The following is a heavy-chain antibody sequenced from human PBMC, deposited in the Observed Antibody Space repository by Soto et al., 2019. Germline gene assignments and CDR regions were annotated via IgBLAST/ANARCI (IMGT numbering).Heavy chain of an antibody. CDR2: IHPNSGGT. Sequence: ASVKVSCKASGYTFTGYYIHWLRQAPGQGLEWMGWIHPNSGGTNYAQKFQGWVTLTRDTSISTAYPEVRLTSDDSAVYFCAREGGLGAAAYFDYWGQGTQVTVSS. D-gene: IGHD2-2*01. J-gene: IGHJ4*02. V-gene: IGHV1-2*04. CDR1: GYTFTGYY. CDR3: AREGGLGAAAYFDY.